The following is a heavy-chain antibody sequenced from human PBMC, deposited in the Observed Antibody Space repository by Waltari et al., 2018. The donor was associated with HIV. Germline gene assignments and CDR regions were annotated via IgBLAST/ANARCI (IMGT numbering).Heavy chain of an antibody. CDR1: GASIISPYW. V-gene: IGHV4-4*02. CDR3: ARLASTGYYNGGYFDL. D-gene: IGHD3-22*01. J-gene: IGHJ2*01. CDR2: IYESGST. Sequence: QVQLQESGPGLVKPSGTLSLTCGVSGASIISPYWWRWVRQPPGKGLEWIGEIYESGSTNSNASLRSRVTISLDKSRNQFSLDVTSVTPADTAVYYCARLASTGYYNGGYFDLWGRGTLVTVSS.